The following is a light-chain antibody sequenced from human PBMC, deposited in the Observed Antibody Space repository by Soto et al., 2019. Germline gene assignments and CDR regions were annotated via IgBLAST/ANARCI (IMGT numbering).Light chain of an antibody. V-gene: IGLV1-40*01. J-gene: IGLJ1*01. CDR2: GSN. CDR3: QSYDGSLRGYV. CDR1: SSNIGAGYD. Sequence: QSVLTQPPSVSGAPGQTVTISCTGSSSNIGAGYDVHWLQQLPGTAPKVLSYGSNIRPSGVPDRFSGSKSGTSAALAITGLQAEDDADYYCQSYDGSLRGYVFGTGTKLTVL.